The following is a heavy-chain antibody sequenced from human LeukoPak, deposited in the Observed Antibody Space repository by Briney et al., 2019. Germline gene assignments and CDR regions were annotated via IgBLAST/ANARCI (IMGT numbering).Heavy chain of an antibody. CDR1: GFTDSSNY. V-gene: IGHV3-66*02. Sequence: GGSLRLSCAASGFTDSSNYMSWVRQAPGKGLEWVSVIYSGGSTYYADSVKGRFTISRDNSKNTLYLQMNSLRAEDTAVYYCARGYCSSTSCPRGAYWGQGTLVTVSS. D-gene: IGHD2-2*01. J-gene: IGHJ4*02. CDR2: IYSGGST. CDR3: ARGYCSSTSCPRGAY.